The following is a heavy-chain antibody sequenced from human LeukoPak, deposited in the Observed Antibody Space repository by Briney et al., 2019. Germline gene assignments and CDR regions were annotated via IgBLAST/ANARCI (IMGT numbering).Heavy chain of an antibody. CDR1: GFTFSSYA. CDR2: ISYDGSNK. J-gene: IGHJ4*02. Sequence: LPGGSLRLSRAASGFTFSSYAMHWVRQAPGKGLEWVAVISYDGSNKYYTDSVKGRFTISRDNSKNTLYLQMNSLRAEDTAVYYCARDRSIVGATFCYWGQGTLVTVSS. D-gene: IGHD1-26*01. V-gene: IGHV3-30-3*01. CDR3: ARDRSIVGATFCY.